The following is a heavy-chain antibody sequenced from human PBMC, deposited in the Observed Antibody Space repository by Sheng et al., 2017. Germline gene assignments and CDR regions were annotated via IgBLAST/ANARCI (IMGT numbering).Heavy chain of an antibody. D-gene: IGHD3-10*01. CDR2: ISSDGSNK. CDR1: GFTLNSYA. Sequence: QVQLVESGGGVVQPGRSLRLSCAASGFTLNSYAMHWVRQAPGKGLEWVAVISSDGSNKYYADSVKGRFTMSRDNSKNTLYLQMNSLRAEDTAVYYCARGRMVRGVIKYYYGMDVWGQGTTVIVSS. J-gene: IGHJ6*02. V-gene: IGHV3-30*04. CDR3: ARGRMVRGVIKYYYGMDV.